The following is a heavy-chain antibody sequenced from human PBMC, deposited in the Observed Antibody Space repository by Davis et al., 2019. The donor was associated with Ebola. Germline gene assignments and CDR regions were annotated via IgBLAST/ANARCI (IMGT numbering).Heavy chain of an antibody. Sequence: GGSLRLSCAASGFTFSSYGMHWVRQAPGKGLEWVAVISYDGSNKYYADSVKGRFTISRDNSKNTLYLQMNSLRAEDTAVYYCARETIAVAGYWGQGTLVTVSS. CDR3: ARETIAVAGY. D-gene: IGHD6-19*01. CDR1: GFTFSSYG. V-gene: IGHV3-30*03. J-gene: IGHJ4*02. CDR2: ISYDGSNK.